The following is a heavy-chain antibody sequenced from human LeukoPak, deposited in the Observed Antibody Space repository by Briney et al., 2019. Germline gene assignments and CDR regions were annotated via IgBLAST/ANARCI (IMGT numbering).Heavy chain of an antibody. J-gene: IGHJ6*03. CDR1: GYTFTSYY. D-gene: IGHD3-3*01. CDR3: ARAPGITIFGVVTYYYYYYMDV. V-gene: IGHV1-46*01. Sequence: ASVKVSCKASGYTFTSYYIHWVRQAPGQGLEWMGLINPSGGSTNYAQKFQGRVTMTRDTSISTAYMELSRLRSDDTAVYYCARAPGITIFGVVTYYYYYYMDVWGKGTTVTVSS. CDR2: INPSGGST.